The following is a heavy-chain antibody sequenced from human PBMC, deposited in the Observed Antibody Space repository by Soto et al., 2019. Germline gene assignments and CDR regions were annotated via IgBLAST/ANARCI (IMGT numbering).Heavy chain of an antibody. CDR3: ARSESGKFSY. CDR1: GFTFSSYY. V-gene: IGHV3-74*01. CDR2: LNGYGRST. Sequence: EVQLVESGGGLVQPGGSLRLTCAASGFTFSSYYMHWVRQAPGKGLVWVSRLNGYGRSTNYADSVKGRFTISRDNAKNTLYLQMNSLRAEDTAVYYCARSESGKFSYWGQGTLVTVSS. J-gene: IGHJ4*02. D-gene: IGHD1-26*01.